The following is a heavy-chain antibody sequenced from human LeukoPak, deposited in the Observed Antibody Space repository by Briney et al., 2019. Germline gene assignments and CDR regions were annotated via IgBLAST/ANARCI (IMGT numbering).Heavy chain of an antibody. V-gene: IGHV4-34*01. J-gene: IGHJ5*02. CDR3: ARRPIRLKYCSSTSCHGGFDP. D-gene: IGHD2-2*01. CDR1: GGSISNYY. CDR2: INHSGST. Sequence: SETLSLTCTVSGGSISNYYWSWIRQPPGKGLEWIGEINHSGSTNYNPSLKSRVTISVDTSKNQFSLKLSSVTAADTAVYYCARRPIRLKYCSSTSCHGGFDPWGQGTLVTVSS.